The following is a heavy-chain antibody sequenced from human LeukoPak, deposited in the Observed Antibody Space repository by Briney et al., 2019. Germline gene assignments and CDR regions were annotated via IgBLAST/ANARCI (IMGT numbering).Heavy chain of an antibody. CDR2: IKEDGSLK. J-gene: IGHJ4*02. V-gene: IGHV3-7*01. Sequence: GGSLRLSCAASGFTFSSYWMSWVRQAPGKGPEWVANIKEDGSLKNYVDSVEGRFTVSRDNAKNTLYLQMNSLRLEDTAVYYCVRDWAPASMQAAPFDCWGQGTLVTVSS. CDR3: VRDWAPASMQAAPFDC. D-gene: IGHD2/OR15-2a*01. CDR1: GFTFSSYW.